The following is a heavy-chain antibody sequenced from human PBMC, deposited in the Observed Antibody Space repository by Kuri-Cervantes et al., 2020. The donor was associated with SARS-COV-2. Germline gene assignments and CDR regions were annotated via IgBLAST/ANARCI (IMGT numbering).Heavy chain of an antibody. J-gene: IGHJ3*02. V-gene: IGHV4-39*07. CDR3: ARPTIFGVSPDAFDI. Sequence: ESLKISCTVSGGSISSGDYYWGWIRQPPGKGLEWIGSIYHSGSTYYNPSLKSRVTISVDTSKNQFSLKLSSVTAADTAVYYCARPTIFGVSPDAFDIWGQGTMVTVSS. D-gene: IGHD3-3*01. CDR2: IYHSGST. CDR1: GGSISSGDYY.